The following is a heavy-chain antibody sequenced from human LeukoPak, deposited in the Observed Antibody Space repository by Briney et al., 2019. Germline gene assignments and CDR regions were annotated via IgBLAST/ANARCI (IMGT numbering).Heavy chain of an antibody. D-gene: IGHD6-13*01. CDR3: ARGFKRQQLVLGY. V-gene: IGHV1-2*02. Sequence: ASVKVSCKASGYTFTGYYMHWVRQAPGQGLEWMGWINPNSGGTSYAQKFQGRVTMTRDTSISTAYMELSRLRSDDTAVYYCARGFKRQQLVLGYWGQGTLVTVSS. CDR2: INPNSGGT. J-gene: IGHJ4*02. CDR1: GYTFTGYY.